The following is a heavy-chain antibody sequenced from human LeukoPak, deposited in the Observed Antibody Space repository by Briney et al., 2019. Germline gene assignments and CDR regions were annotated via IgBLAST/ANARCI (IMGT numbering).Heavy chain of an antibody. CDR3: ARGPDTAMVKGVAFDI. V-gene: IGHV1-8*01. CDR2: MNPNSGNT. D-gene: IGHD5-18*01. Sequence: ASVKVSCKASGYTFTSYDINWVRQATGQGLAWMGWMNPNSGNTGYAQKFQGRVTMTRNNSISTAYMELSSLRSEDTAVYYCARGPDTAMVKGVAFDIWGQGTMVTVSS. CDR1: GYTFTSYD. J-gene: IGHJ3*02.